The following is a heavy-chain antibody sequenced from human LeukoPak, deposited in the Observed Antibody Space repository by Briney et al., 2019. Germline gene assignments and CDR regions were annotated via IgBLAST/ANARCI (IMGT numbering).Heavy chain of an antibody. CDR2: IYYSGST. CDR3: ARVTTVAGTVYGMDV. J-gene: IGHJ6*02. CDR1: GGSFSGYY. D-gene: IGHD6-19*01. V-gene: IGHV4-34*10. Sequence: SETLSLTCAVYGGSFSGYYWSWIRQPPGKGLEWIGYIYYSGSTYYNPSLKSRVTMSVDTSKNQFSLKLSSVTAVDTAVYYCARVTTVAGTVYGMDVWGQGTTVTVSS.